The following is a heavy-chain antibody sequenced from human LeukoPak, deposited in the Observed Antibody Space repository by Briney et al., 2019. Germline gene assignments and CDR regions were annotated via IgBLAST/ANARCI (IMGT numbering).Heavy chain of an antibody. D-gene: IGHD1-26*01. CDR3: ARMYSGTSYYFDF. Sequence: PSETLSLTCSVSGVSISDYHWIWIRQPPAKGLEWMGYFSYSGSTRYNPSLKSRVTMSVDTSKNQFSLRLISVAAADTAVYYYARMYSGTSYYFDFWGQGTLVTVSS. V-gene: IGHV4-59*01. CDR2: FSYSGST. J-gene: IGHJ4*02. CDR1: GVSISDYH.